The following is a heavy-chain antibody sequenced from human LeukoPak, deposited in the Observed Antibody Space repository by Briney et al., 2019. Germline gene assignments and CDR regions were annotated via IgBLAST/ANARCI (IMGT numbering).Heavy chain of an antibody. J-gene: IGHJ4*02. D-gene: IGHD2-2*01. CDR1: GFIFSNCA. CDR2: ISSSSYI. CDR3: ARYQGANY. Sequence: PGGSLRLSCEASGFIFSNCAIHWVRQAPGKGLEWVSSISSSSYIYYADSVKGRFTISRDNAKNSLYLQMNSLRAEDTAVYYCARYQGANYWGQGTLVTVSS. V-gene: IGHV3-21*01.